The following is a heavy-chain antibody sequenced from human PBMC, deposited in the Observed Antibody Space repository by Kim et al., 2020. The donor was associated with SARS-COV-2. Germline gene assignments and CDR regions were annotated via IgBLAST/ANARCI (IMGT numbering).Heavy chain of an antibody. D-gene: IGHD1-26*01. J-gene: IGHJ5*02. CDR2: IRSKANSYAT. Sequence: GGSLRLSCAASGFTFSGSAMHWVRQASGKGLEWVGRIRSKANSYATAYAASVKGRFTISRDDSKNTAYLQMNSLKTEDTAVYYCTRREWELLGLYNWFDPWGQGTLVTVSS. CDR3: TRREWELLGLYNWFDP. CDR1: GFTFSGSA. V-gene: IGHV3-73*01.